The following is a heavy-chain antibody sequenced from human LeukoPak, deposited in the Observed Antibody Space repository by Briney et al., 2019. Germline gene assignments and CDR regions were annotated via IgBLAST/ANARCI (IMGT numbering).Heavy chain of an antibody. CDR2: IYTSGST. Sequence: PSQTLSLTCTVSGGSISSGSYYWSWIRQPAGKGLEWIGRIYTSGSTNYNPSLKSRLTIYVDTSKNQFSLKLSSVTAADTAVYYCARFGGGMYSSSSGIWFDPWGQGTLVTVSS. J-gene: IGHJ5*02. CDR3: ARFGGGMYSSSSGIWFDP. V-gene: IGHV4-61*02. CDR1: GGSISSGSYY. D-gene: IGHD6-6*01.